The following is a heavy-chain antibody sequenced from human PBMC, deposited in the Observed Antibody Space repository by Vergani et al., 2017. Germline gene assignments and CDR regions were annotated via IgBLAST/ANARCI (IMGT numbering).Heavy chain of an antibody. CDR3: VREGSYCGSTTCRNPSYVYYYHMDV. V-gene: IGHV3-74*01. J-gene: IGHJ6*03. D-gene: IGHD2-21*01. Sequence: EVELVESGGGLVQPGGSLRLSCAASGFTFNEYWMHWARQVPGKGLVWVSGMNGDGDTISHADSVKGRFTISRDNSRNTLDLLMSSLRAEDTAIYYCVREGSYCGSTTCRNPSYVYYYHMDVWGEGTTVTVSS. CDR1: GFTFNEYW. CDR2: MNGDGDTI.